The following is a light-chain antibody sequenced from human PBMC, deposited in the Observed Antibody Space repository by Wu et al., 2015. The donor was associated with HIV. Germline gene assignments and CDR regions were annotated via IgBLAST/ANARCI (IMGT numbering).Light chain of an antibody. Sequence: DIQMTQSPSSLSASVGDRVTITCRASQNIGKVLSWYQQRPGKAPCLLIYVASNLQSGVPLRFSGSGSGTDFTLTIKSLQPEDFATYYCQQSDTTPWTFGQGTKVEIK. CDR3: QQSDTTPWT. V-gene: IGKV1-39*01. CDR1: QNIGKV. J-gene: IGKJ1*01. CDR2: VAS.